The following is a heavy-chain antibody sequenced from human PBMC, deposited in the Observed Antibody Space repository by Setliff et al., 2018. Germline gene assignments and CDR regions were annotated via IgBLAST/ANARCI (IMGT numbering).Heavy chain of an antibody. CDR3: ARVSMVIAIRNAFDI. CDR2: IYYSGSA. V-gene: IGHV4-31*11. J-gene: IGHJ3*02. CDR1: GYSISSGYY. Sequence: KPSETLSLTCAVSGYSISSGYYWSWIRQHPGKGLEWIGYIYYSGSAYYNPSLKSRVTISVDTSKNQFSLKLSSVTAADTAVYYCARVSMVIAIRNAFDIWGQGTMVTVSS. D-gene: IGHD2-21*01.